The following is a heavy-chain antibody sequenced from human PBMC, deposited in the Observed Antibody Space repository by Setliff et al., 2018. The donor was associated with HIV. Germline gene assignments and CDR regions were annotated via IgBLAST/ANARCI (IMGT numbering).Heavy chain of an antibody. Sequence: QPGGSLRLSCAASGFIFSSYWMSWVRQAPGKGLEWVANIKQDGSEKYYVDSVKGRFTISRDNAKNSLYLQLSSLRAEDTAVYYCARESVDDEVFDYWGLGTLVTVSS. D-gene: IGHD5-12*01. CDR1: GFIFSSYW. CDR2: IKQDGSEK. V-gene: IGHV3-7*03. J-gene: IGHJ4*02. CDR3: ARESVDDEVFDY.